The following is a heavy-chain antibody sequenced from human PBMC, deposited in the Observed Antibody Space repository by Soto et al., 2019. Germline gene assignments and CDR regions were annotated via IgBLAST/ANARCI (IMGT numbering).Heavy chain of an antibody. V-gene: IGHV1-69*02. J-gene: IGHJ4*02. CDR3: ATSYGSGYRAFDY. D-gene: IGHD3-10*01. CDR1: GDTFAFHS. Sequence: QVQLVQSGAEVKRPGSSVKVSCKASGDTFAFHSIHWVRQAPGLGLEWMGRINPILSMSNYAQRFQGRVTMTADKSTSTAYMVLSSLRSEDTAIYYCATSYGSGYRAFDYWGQGALVTVSS. CDR2: INPILSMS.